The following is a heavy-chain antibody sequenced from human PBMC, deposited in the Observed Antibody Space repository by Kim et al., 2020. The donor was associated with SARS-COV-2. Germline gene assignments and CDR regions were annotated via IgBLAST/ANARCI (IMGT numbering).Heavy chain of an antibody. CDR1: GYTFTSYA. D-gene: IGHD2-2*01. CDR2: INTNTGNP. Sequence: ASVKVSCKASGYTFTSYAMNWVRQAPGQGLEWMGWINTNTGNPTYAQGFTGRFVFSLDTSVSTAYLQISSLKAEDTAVYYCARAGYCSSTSCYAWFDPWGQGTLVTVSS. V-gene: IGHV7-4-1*02. J-gene: IGHJ5*02. CDR3: ARAGYCSSTSCYAWFDP.